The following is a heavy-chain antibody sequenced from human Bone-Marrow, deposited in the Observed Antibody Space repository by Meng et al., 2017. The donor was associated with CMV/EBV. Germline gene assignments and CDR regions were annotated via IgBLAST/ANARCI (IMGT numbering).Heavy chain of an antibody. J-gene: IGHJ6*02. D-gene: IGHD6-19*01. CDR3: ARVGVGYSSGWPHGMDV. Sequence: SETLSLTCAISGDSVSSNSVAWNWIRQSPSRGLEWLGRTYYRSKWYNDYAVSVESRITIKPDTSKNQFSLQLNSVTPEDTAVYYCARVGVGYSSGWPHGMDVWGQGTTVTVFS. V-gene: IGHV6-1*01. CDR2: TYYRSKWYN. CDR1: GDSVSSNSVA.